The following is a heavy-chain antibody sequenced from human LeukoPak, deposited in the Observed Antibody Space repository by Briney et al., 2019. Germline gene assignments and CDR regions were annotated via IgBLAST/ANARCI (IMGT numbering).Heavy chain of an antibody. CDR1: GFTFSSSA. CDR3: AKGQRWESPHYLDS. J-gene: IGHJ4*02. Sequence: GGSLRLSCAASGFTFSSSAMSWVSQVPGKGLEWVSGISASGGSTYYADSVRGRFTISRDNSKNTLYVQMNSLRDEDTAVYYCAKGQRWESPHYLDSWGQGTLVTVSS. CDR2: ISASGGST. V-gene: IGHV3-23*01. D-gene: IGHD1-26*01.